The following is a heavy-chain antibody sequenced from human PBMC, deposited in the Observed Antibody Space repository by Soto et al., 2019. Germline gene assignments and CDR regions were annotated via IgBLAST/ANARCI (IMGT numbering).Heavy chain of an antibody. CDR3: AKAPRWYYYYGMDV. J-gene: IGHJ6*02. Sequence: PGGSLRLSCAASGFTFSSYAMSWVRQAPGKGLEWVSAISGSGGSTYYGDSVKGRFTISRDNSKNTLYLQMNSLRAEDTAVYYCAKAPRWYYYYGMDVWGQGTTVTVSS. CDR1: GFTFSSYA. V-gene: IGHV3-23*01. D-gene: IGHD2-15*01. CDR2: ISGSGGST.